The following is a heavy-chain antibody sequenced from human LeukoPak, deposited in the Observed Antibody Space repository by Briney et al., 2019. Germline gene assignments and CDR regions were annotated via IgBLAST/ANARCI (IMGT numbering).Heavy chain of an antibody. CDR2: IIPIFGTA. CDR1: GGTFSSYA. Sequence: SVKVSCMASGGTFSSYAISWVRQAPGQGLEWMGGIIPIFGTANYAQKFQGRVTITADESTSTAYMELSSLRSEDTAVYYCASQLLRDREYFQHWGQGTLVTVSS. CDR3: ASQLLRDREYFQH. D-gene: IGHD2-2*01. J-gene: IGHJ1*01. V-gene: IGHV1-69*13.